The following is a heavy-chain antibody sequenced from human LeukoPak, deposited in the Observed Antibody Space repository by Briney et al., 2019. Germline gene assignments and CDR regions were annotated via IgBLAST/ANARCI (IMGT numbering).Heavy chain of an antibody. CDR3: AKGRRYCSGGSCYYFDY. Sequence: PGRSLRLSCEASGFAFSSYGMHWVRQAPGKGLEWVAVISYDGSNKYYADSVKGRFTISRDNSRNTVYLQMNSLRAEDTAVYYCAKGRRYCSGGSCYYFDYWGQGTLVTVSS. V-gene: IGHV3-30*18. D-gene: IGHD2-15*01. CDR1: GFAFSSYG. J-gene: IGHJ4*02. CDR2: ISYDGSNK.